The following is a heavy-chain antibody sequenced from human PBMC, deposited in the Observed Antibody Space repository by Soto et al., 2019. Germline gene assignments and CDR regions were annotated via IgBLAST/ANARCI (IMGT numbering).Heavy chain of an antibody. CDR2: IYPGDSDT. CDR3: ARHADKWLAGGPTRPTRGIAVAGTPASAFDI. CDR1: GYSFTSYW. D-gene: IGHD6-19*01. V-gene: IGHV5-51*01. J-gene: IGHJ3*02. Sequence: PGESLKISCKGSGYSFTSYWIGWVRQMPGKGLEWMGIIYPGDSDTRYSPSFQGQVTISADKSISTAYLQWSSLKASDTAMYYCARHADKWLAGGPTRPTRGIAVAGTPASAFDIWGQGTMVTVSS.